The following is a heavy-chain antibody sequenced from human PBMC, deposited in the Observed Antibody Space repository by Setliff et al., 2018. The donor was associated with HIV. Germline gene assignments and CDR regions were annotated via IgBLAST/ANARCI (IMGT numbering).Heavy chain of an antibody. CDR1: GASISTYY. Sequence: SETLSLTCTVSGASISTYYWSWIRQPPGKGLEWIGYTHISGITNYNSSLKGRLTISVDTSKTQFSLKLNSVTAADTAVYYCARVRGGTSRGFLDFWGQGTLVTVSS. CDR2: THISGIT. J-gene: IGHJ4*02. V-gene: IGHV4-4*08. CDR3: ARVRGGTSRGFLDF. D-gene: IGHD3-10*01.